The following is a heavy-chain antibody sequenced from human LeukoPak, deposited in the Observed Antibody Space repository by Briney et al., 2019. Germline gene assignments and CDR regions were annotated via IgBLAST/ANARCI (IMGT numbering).Heavy chain of an antibody. V-gene: IGHV4-34*01. Sequence: PSETLSLTCAVYGGSFSGYYWSWIRQPPGKGLEWIGEINHSGSTNYNPSLKSRATISVDTSKNQFSLKLSSVTAADTAVYYCATAVTTAFDIWGQGTMVTVSS. J-gene: IGHJ3*02. CDR3: ATAVTTAFDI. D-gene: IGHD4-17*01. CDR1: GGSFSGYY. CDR2: INHSGST.